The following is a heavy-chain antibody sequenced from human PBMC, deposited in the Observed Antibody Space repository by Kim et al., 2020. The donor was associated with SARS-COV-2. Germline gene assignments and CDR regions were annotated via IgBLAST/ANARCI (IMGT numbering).Heavy chain of an antibody. CDR1: GGTFSSYA. CDR2: IIPIFGTA. V-gene: IGHV1-69*13. J-gene: IGHJ6*02. CDR3: ARDGGHYYGMDV. Sequence: SVKVSCKASGGTFSSYAISWVRQAPGQGLEWMGGIIPIFGTANYAQKFQGRVTITADESTSTAYMELSSLRSEDTAVYYCARDGGHYYGMDVWGQGTTVTVSS.